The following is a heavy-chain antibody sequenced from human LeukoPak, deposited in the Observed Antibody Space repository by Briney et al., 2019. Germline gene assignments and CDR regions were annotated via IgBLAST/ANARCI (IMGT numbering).Heavy chain of an antibody. D-gene: IGHD1-1*01. CDR1: GFSFSTYG. CDR3: EKGNDAPSTSRDYYYMDV. J-gene: IGHJ6*03. Sequence: GGSLRLSCAASGFSFSTYGMHWVRQAPGKGLEWVAFIRYNAINRYYADSVKGRFTISRDDSKNTLDLQMNSLRAEDTAVYYCEKGNDAPSTSRDYYYMDVWGKGTTVTVSS. V-gene: IGHV3-30*02. CDR2: IRYNAINR.